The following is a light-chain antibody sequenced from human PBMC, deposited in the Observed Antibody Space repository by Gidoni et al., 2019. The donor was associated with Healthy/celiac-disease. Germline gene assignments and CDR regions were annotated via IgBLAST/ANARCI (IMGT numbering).Light chain of an antibody. Sequence: IQMTQSPSSLSASVGDRVTITCRASQSISSYFNWYQQKPGIAPKLLIYAASSLQSGVPSRFSGSGSGTDLTLTISSLQPEDFATYYCQQSYSTPLTFGGGTKVEIK. CDR1: QSISSY. V-gene: IGKV1-39*01. CDR3: QQSYSTPLT. J-gene: IGKJ4*01. CDR2: AAS.